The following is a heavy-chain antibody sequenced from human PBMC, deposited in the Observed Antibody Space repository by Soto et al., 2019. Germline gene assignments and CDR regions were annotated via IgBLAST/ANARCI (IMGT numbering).Heavy chain of an antibody. J-gene: IGHJ4*02. CDR1: GFTFSNYA. V-gene: IGHV3-23*01. D-gene: IGHD6-19*01. CDR2: ISATGST. Sequence: EVQVLDSGGGLVQPGGSQRLSCEASGFTFSNYAMSWVRQAPGKGLEWDSTISATGSTLYADSVKGRFTISRDNSKNTVYRQMNFLRAEDTAVYYCAKVSNKWAVAQRGYFDYWGQGTLVTVSS. CDR3: AKVSNKWAVAQRGYFDY.